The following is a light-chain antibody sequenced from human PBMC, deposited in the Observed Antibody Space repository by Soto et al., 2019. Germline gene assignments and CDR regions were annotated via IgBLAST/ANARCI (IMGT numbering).Light chain of an antibody. Sequence: DIVMTQSPLSLPVTPGEPASISCRSSQSLLHSNGYNYLDWYLQKPGQSPLLLIYLGSNRASGVPDRFSGSGSGTDFTLKISSVEAEDVGVFYCMQALHTPYTFGQGTKLEIK. J-gene: IGKJ2*01. CDR2: LGS. CDR1: QSLLHSNGYNY. V-gene: IGKV2-28*01. CDR3: MQALHTPYT.